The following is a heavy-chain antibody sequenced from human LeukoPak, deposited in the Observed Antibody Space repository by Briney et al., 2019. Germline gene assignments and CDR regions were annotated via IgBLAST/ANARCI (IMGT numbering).Heavy chain of an antibody. J-gene: IGHJ4*02. Sequence: PGGSLRLSCAASGFTFTTYGMHWVRQAPGKGLEWVACIYPDGNNKDYADSVKGRFIISRDNSKNSLYLQMNSLRAEDTAVYYCARDPAILRLRWVPDYFDYWGQGTLVTVSS. CDR2: IYPDGNNK. D-gene: IGHD4-23*01. V-gene: IGHV3-30*12. CDR3: ARDPAILRLRWVPDYFDY. CDR1: GFTFTTYG.